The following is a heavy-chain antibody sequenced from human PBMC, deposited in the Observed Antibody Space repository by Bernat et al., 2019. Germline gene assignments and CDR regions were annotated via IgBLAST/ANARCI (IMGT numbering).Heavy chain of an antibody. Sequence: QVQLVESGGGVVQPGGSLRLSCGASGFTFSTYGMHWVRQAPGKGLEWVAFIRYDGTNKYYADSVKGRFTISRDNSKNTLFLQMNSLRAEDTAVYYCAKVLGHDYGVINWYFDLWGRGTLVTVSS. CDR3: AKVLGHDYGVINWYFDL. J-gene: IGHJ2*01. V-gene: IGHV3-30*02. CDR2: IRYDGTNK. D-gene: IGHD4-17*01. CDR1: GFTFSTYG.